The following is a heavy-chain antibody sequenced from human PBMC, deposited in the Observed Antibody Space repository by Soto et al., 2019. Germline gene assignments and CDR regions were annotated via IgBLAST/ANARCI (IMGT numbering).Heavy chain of an antibody. CDR2: MNPNSGNT. CDR1: GYTFTSYD. V-gene: IGHV1-8*01. D-gene: IGHD2-15*01. CDR3: AIPMGCSGGSCYGSLYYYYMDV. Sequence: ASVKVSCKASGYTFTSYDINWVRQATGQGLEWMGWMNPNSGNTGYAQKFQGRVTMTRNTSISTAYMELSSLRSEDTAVYYCAIPMGCSGGSCYGSLYYYYMDVWGKGTTVTVSS. J-gene: IGHJ6*03.